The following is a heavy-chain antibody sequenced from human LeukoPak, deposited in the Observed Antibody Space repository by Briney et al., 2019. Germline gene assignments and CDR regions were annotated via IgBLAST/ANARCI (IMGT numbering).Heavy chain of an antibody. CDR3: AKNILTVTSSNAFNI. CDR2: ITGSGGNT. J-gene: IGHJ3*02. Sequence: GGSLRLSCAASGFTFNSFAMSWVRQAPGKGLEWVSSITGSGGNTYYADSVKGQFTISRDNSKNTLYLQMNSLRAEDTALYYCAKNILTVTSSNAFNIWGQGTMVTVSS. CDR1: GFTFNSFA. V-gene: IGHV3-23*01. D-gene: IGHD4-11*01.